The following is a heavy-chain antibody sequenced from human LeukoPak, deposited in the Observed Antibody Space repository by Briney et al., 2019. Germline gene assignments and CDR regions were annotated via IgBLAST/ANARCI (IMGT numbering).Heavy chain of an antibody. CDR3: ARQISDYYYYYIDV. V-gene: IGHV4-39*01. J-gene: IGHJ6*03. Sequence: PAETLSLTCTVSGGSISSSHYYWGWTRQTPGKGLWWIGSMYYSGTTYHHPSLESRATISEDTSKNQFSLTLRSVTAADTAVYYCARQISDYYYYYIDVWGKGTTVTVSS. D-gene: IGHD3-10*01. CDR2: MYYSGTT. CDR1: GGSISSSHYY.